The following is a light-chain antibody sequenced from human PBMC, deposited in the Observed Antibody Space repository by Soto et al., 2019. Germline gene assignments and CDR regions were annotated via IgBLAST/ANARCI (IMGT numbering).Light chain of an antibody. V-gene: IGLV2-14*01. CDR3: SSYTSSTTWV. CDR1: SSDVGGYNH. CDR2: EVT. J-gene: IGLJ3*02. Sequence: QSVLTQPASVSGSPGQSFTISCTGTSSDVGGYNHVSWFQQHPGKAPKLMIYEVTNRPSGVSNRFSGSKSGNTASLSISGLQAEDEADYFCSSYTSSTTWVFGGGTKLTVL.